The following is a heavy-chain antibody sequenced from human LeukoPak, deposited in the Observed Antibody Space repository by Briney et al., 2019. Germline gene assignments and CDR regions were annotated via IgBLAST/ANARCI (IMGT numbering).Heavy chain of an antibody. J-gene: IGHJ3*02. CDR2: IIAILGIA. CDR3: ARARDIVVVPAANDAFDI. CDR1: GYTFTSYG. D-gene: IGHD2-2*01. Sequence: SVKVSCKASGYTFTSYGISWVRQAPGQGLEWMGRIIAILGIANYAQKFQGRVTITADKSTSTAYMELSSLRSEDTAVYYCARARDIVVVPAANDAFDIWGQGTMVTVSS. V-gene: IGHV1-69*04.